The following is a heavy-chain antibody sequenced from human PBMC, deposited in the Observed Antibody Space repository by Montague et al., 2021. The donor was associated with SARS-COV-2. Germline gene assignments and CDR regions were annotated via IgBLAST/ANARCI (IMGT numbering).Heavy chain of an antibody. J-gene: IGHJ5*02. CDR2: ISYDGSNK. D-gene: IGHD1-26*01. V-gene: IGHV3-30*04. CDR1: GFTFSSYA. CDR3: ARDSGSAFDP. Sequence: SLRLSCPASGFTFSSYAMHWVRQAPGKGLEWVVLISYDGSNKYYADSVNGRFTISRDNSKNTLYLQMNSLRAEDTAVYYCARDSGSAFDPWGQGTLVTVSS.